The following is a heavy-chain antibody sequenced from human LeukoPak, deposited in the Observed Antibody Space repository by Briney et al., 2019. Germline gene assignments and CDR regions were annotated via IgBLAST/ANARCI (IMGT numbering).Heavy chain of an antibody. CDR2: IYYSGST. D-gene: IGHD2-15*01. J-gene: IGHJ4*02. V-gene: IGHV4-39*07. CDR3: ATQRPPIVVVVAAALDY. CDR1: GGSISSSSYY. Sequence: SETLSLTCTVSGGSISSSSYYWGWIRQPPGKGLEWIGSIYYSGSTYYNPSLKSRVTISVDTSKNQFSLKLSSVTAADTAVYYCATQRPPIVVVVAAALDYWGQGTLVTVSS.